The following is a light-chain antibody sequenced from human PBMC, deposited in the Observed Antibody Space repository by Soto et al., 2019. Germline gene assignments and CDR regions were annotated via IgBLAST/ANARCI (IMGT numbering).Light chain of an antibody. Sequence: LTQPASVSGSPGQSITISCTGTSSDVGGYNYVSWYQQHPGKAPKFMIYDVSNRPSGVSNRFSGSKSGNTASLTISGLQAKDEADYYCCSYTTSNTRQIVFGTGTKVTVL. CDR1: SSDVGGYNY. V-gene: IGLV2-14*01. CDR3: CSYTTSNTRQIV. CDR2: DVS. J-gene: IGLJ1*01.